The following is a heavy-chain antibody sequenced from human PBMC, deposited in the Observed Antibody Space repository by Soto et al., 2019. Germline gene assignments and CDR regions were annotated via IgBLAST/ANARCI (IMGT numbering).Heavy chain of an antibody. D-gene: IGHD4-17*01. CDR1: GGSISTYY. J-gene: IGHJ5*02. Sequence: SETLSLTCTVSGGSISTYYWSWIRQPPGKGLEWIGYISDSGSANYNASLKNRVTISVDTSKNQCRLKLSTVTAADTAVYYCAGAGYSNSWTTGFDPWGQGTLVTVSS. CDR2: ISDSGSA. V-gene: IGHV4-59*01. CDR3: AGAGYSNSWTTGFDP.